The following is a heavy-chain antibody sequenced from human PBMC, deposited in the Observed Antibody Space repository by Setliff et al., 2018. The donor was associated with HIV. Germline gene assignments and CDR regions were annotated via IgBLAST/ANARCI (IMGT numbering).Heavy chain of an antibody. V-gene: IGHV4-59*01. Sequence: SETLSLTCTVSGGSISTYYWSWIRQPPGKGLEWIGSIYLTGSSDNNPSLKSRVTLSVDTSKHQFSLKLSSVTAADTAVYYCARVQMAYAAFDVWGQGTTVTVSS. D-gene: IGHD4-17*01. CDR1: GGSISTYY. CDR2: IYLTGSS. J-gene: IGHJ3*01. CDR3: ARVQMAYAAFDV.